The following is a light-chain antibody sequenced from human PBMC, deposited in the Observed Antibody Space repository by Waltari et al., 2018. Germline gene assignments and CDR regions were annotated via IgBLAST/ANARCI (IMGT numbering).Light chain of an antibody. J-gene: IGLJ2*01. Sequence: QSALTQPASVSGSPGQSITISCTGTSSDIGNYNFVSRYQQHPGKAPKLIIYDVSNRPSGVSNRFSGSWSGNTASLTISGLRAEDEADYYCNSYTTGSTLTVIFGGGTKLTVL. CDR2: DVS. CDR3: NSYTTGSTLTVI. CDR1: SSDIGNYNF. V-gene: IGLV2-14*03.